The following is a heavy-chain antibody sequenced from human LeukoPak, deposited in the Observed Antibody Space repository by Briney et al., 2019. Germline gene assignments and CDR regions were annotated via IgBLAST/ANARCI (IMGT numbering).Heavy chain of an antibody. Sequence: ASVKVSCKASGYTFTSYYMHWVRQAPGQGLEWMGIINPSGGSTSYAQKFQGRVTMTRDTSTSTVYMELSSLRSEDTAVYYCARRAGLRTSGSYSNDAFDIWGQGTMVTVSS. CDR1: GYTFTSYY. CDR3: ARRAGLRTSGSYSNDAFDI. CDR2: INPSGGST. J-gene: IGHJ3*02. D-gene: IGHD1-26*01. V-gene: IGHV1-46*01.